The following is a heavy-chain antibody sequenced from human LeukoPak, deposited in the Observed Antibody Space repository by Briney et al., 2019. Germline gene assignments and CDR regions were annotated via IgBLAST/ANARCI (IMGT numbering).Heavy chain of an antibody. Sequence: SETLSLTCTVAGGSISSYYSSWLRKPPGNVLEWLGYIYYSGSTNYNPSLKSRVTISVDTSMNQSSLQRTAVTAAATPVCYSAGSSIWDQFDYSGQGNLCSVSP. CDR3: AGSSIWDQFDY. CDR1: GGSISSYY. CDR2: IYYSGST. J-gene: IGHJ4*02. V-gene: IGHV4-59*01. D-gene: IGHD6-13*01.